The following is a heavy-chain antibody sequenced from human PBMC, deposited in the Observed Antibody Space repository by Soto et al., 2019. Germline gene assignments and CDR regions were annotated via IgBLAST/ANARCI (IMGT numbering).Heavy chain of an antibody. Sequence: ASVKVSCKASGYTFTSYAMHWVRQAPGQRLEWMGWINAGNGNTKYSQKFQGRVTITRDTSASTAYMELSSLRSEDTAVYYCARGGYCSGGSCPYYYYGMDVWGQGTTVTVYS. CDR3: ARGGYCSGGSCPYYYYGMDV. J-gene: IGHJ6*02. D-gene: IGHD2-15*01. V-gene: IGHV1-3*01. CDR1: GYTFTSYA. CDR2: INAGNGNT.